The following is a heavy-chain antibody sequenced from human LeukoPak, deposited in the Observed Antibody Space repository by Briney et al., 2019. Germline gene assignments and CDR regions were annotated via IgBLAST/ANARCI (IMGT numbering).Heavy chain of an antibody. CDR3: ASSAATFDY. Sequence: GVSLRLSCAASGLTFSSYWMSWVRQAPGKGLEWVANIKQDGSEKYYVDSVKGRFTISRDNAKNSLYLQMNSLRAEDTAVYYCASSAATFDYWGQGTLVTVSS. J-gene: IGHJ4*02. V-gene: IGHV3-7*01. CDR2: IKQDGSEK. CDR1: GLTFSSYW. D-gene: IGHD6-13*01.